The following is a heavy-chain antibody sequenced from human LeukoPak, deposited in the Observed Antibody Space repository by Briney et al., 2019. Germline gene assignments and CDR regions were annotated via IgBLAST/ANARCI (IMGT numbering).Heavy chain of an antibody. D-gene: IGHD3-10*01. CDR1: GGSFSGHY. Sequence: SETLSLTCGVYGGSFSGHYWSWIRQPPGKGLEWIGEIIHSGRINYNPSLKSRVTISIDTSKNQFSLRLSSVTAAGTAVYYCARGLREFGYYYYHMDVWGKGTTVTVSS. J-gene: IGHJ6*03. V-gene: IGHV4-34*01. CDR3: ARGLREFGYYYYHMDV. CDR2: IIHSGRI.